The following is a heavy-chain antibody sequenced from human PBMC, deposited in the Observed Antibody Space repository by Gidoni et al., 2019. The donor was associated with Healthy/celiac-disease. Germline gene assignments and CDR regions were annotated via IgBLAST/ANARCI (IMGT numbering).Heavy chain of an antibody. D-gene: IGHD5-18*01. J-gene: IGHJ4*02. CDR1: GFTFSSYG. Sequence: QVQLVASGGGVVPPGSSLTLSCPAAGFTFSSYGRHWVRQAPGKGLEWVEVISYDGGNKYYADSVKGRFTISRDNSKNTLYLQMNSLRAEDTAVYYCAMGRAYSRWGQGTLVTVSS. CDR2: ISYDGGNK. CDR3: AMGRAYSR. V-gene: IGHV3-30*03.